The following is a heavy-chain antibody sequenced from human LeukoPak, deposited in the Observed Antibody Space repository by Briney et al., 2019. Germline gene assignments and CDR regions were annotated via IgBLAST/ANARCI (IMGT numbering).Heavy chain of an antibody. CDR1: GFTFSSYW. CDR2: IKQDGSEK. CDR3: ARDQDYDILTGYTSALDY. D-gene: IGHD3-9*01. V-gene: IGHV3-7*01. J-gene: IGHJ4*02. Sequence: GGSLRLSCAASGFTFSSYWMSWVRQAPGKGLGWVANIKQDGSEKYYVDSVKGRFTISRDNAKNSLYLQMNSLRAEDTAVYYCARDQDYDILTGYTSALDYWGQGTLVTVSS.